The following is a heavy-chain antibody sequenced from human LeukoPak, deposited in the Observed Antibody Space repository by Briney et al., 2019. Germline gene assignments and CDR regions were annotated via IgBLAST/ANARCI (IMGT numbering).Heavy chain of an antibody. CDR3: AKDLRRYSSSLSVIVDFDY. V-gene: IGHV3-23*01. Sequence: GGSLRLSCAASGFTFSSYAMSWVRQAPGKGLEWVSAISGSGGSTYYADSVKGRFTISRDNSKNTLYLQMNSLRAEDTAVYYCAKDLRRYSSSLSVIVDFDYWGQGTLVTVSS. CDR1: GFTFSSYA. D-gene: IGHD6-6*01. J-gene: IGHJ4*02. CDR2: ISGSGGST.